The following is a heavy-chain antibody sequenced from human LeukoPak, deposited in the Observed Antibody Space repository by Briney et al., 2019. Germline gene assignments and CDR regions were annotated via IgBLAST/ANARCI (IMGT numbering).Heavy chain of an antibody. Sequence: SETLSLTCTVSGGSISSYYWSWIRQPPGKGLEWIGYIYYSGSTNYNPSLKSRVTISVDTSKNQFSLKLSSVTAADTAVYYCARDTGNPRYYCGMDVWGQGTTVTVSS. CDR3: ARDTGNPRYYCGMDV. J-gene: IGHJ6*02. CDR2: IYYSGST. V-gene: IGHV4-59*01. CDR1: GGSISSYY. D-gene: IGHD2/OR15-2a*01.